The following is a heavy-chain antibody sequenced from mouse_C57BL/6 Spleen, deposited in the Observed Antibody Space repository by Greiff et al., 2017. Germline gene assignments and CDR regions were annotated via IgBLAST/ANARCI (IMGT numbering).Heavy chain of an antibody. CDR3: ARNYGSSVYAMDY. J-gene: IGHJ4*01. Sequence: DVKLVESGGDLVKPGGSLKLSCAASGFTFSSYGMSWVRQTPDKRLEWVATISSGGSYTYYPDSVKGRFTISRDNAKNTLYLQMSSLKSEDTAMYYCARNYGSSVYAMDYWGQGTSVTVSS. D-gene: IGHD1-1*01. CDR1: GFTFSSYG. CDR2: ISSGGSYT. V-gene: IGHV5-6*02.